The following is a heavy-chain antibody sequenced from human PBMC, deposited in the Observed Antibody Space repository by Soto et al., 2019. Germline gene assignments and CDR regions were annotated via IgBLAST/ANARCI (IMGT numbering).Heavy chain of an antibody. CDR1: GGSISSYY. Sequence: SETLSLTCTVSGGSISSYYWSWIRQPPGKGLEWIGYIYYSGSINYNPSLKSRVTISVDTSKNQFSLKLSSVTAADTAVYYCARVWGGAFDFWGQGTMVTVSS. D-gene: IGHD3-10*01. CDR3: ARVWGGAFDF. CDR2: IYYSGSI. J-gene: IGHJ3*01. V-gene: IGHV4-59*01.